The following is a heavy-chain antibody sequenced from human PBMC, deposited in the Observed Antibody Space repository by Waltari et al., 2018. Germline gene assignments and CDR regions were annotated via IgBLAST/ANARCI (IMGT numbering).Heavy chain of an antibody. CDR2: MRSNANGYAT. CDR1: GFPFSGSA. V-gene: IGHV3-73*01. D-gene: IGHD4-4*01. Sequence: EVQLVESGGGLVQPGGSLKLSCAASGFPFSGSAMHWVRLASGKGQGWVGGMRSNANGYATAYAASVKGRFTISRDDSKHTSYLQMNSLKAEDAAVYYSTLMAVTTPNPTDDWGQGTLVTVSS. CDR3: TLMAVTTPNPTDD. J-gene: IGHJ4*02.